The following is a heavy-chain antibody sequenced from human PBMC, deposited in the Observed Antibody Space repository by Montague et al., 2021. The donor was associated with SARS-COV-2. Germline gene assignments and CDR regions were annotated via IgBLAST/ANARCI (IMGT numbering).Heavy chain of an antibody. CDR3: AAGIGNNALAY. Sequence: SLRLSCAASGFIVSSNYMRWVRQAPGKGLDWVSVIYTGGTTFYAGSVKGRFTISRNNADNNLYLQMNSLRDDDTSVYYCAAGIGNNALAYWGQGTLVTVSS. J-gene: IGHJ4*02. V-gene: IGHV3-53*04. CDR2: IYTGGTT. CDR1: GFIVSSNY. D-gene: IGHD1-14*01.